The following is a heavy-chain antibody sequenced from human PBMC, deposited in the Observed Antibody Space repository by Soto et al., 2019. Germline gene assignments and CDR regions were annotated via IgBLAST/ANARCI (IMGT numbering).Heavy chain of an antibody. CDR2: IYYSGST. V-gene: IGHV4-39*07. D-gene: IGHD1-26*01. Sequence: SETLSLTCTVSGGSISSRSYYCGWIRQPPGKGLEWIGSIYYSGSTYYNPSLKSRVTISVDTSKNQFSLKLSSVTAADTAVYYCARVYSGSYPDYWGQGTLVTVSS. CDR3: ARVYSGSYPDY. J-gene: IGHJ4*02. CDR1: GGSISSRSYY.